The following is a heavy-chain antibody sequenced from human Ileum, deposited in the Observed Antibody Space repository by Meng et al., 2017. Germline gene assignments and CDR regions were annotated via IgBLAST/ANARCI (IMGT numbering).Heavy chain of an antibody. D-gene: IGHD4-17*01. CDR1: GFILRNYW. CDR3: ARGPSVTTNGGFDI. J-gene: IGHJ3*02. CDR2: INGDGSII. Sequence: GESLKISCAASGFILRNYWMHWVRQAPGKGLVWVSRINGDGSIINYADSVKGRFTISRDNAKNTLDLQMNSLRDEDTAVYYCARGPSVTTNGGFDIWGQGTMVTVSS. V-gene: IGHV3-74*01.